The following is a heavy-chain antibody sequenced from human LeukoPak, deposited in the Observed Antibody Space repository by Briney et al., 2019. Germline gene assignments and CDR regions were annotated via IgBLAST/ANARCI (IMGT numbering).Heavy chain of an antibody. Sequence: GGSLRLSCAASGFTFSSYAMSWVRQAPGKELERVSAISGSGGSTYYADSVKGRFTISRDNSKNTLYLQMNSLRAEDTAVYYCASDYGDINYYYYGMDVWGQGTTVTVSS. V-gene: IGHV3-23*01. CDR2: ISGSGGST. CDR3: ASDYGDINYYYYGMDV. D-gene: IGHD4-17*01. J-gene: IGHJ6*01. CDR1: GFTFSSYA.